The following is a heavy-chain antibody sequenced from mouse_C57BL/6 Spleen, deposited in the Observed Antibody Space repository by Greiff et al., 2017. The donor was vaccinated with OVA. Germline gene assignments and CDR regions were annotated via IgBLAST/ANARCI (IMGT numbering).Heavy chain of an antibody. J-gene: IGHJ4*01. CDR2: IYPGDGDT. CDR1: GYAFSSSW. Sequence: QVQLQQSGPELVKPGASVKISCKASGYAFSSSWMNWVKQRPGKGLEWIGRIYPGDGDTNYNGKFKGKATLTADKSSSTAYMQLSSLTSEDSAVYFCARIEGYAMDYWGQGTSVTVSS. CDR3: ARIEGYAMDY. V-gene: IGHV1-82*01.